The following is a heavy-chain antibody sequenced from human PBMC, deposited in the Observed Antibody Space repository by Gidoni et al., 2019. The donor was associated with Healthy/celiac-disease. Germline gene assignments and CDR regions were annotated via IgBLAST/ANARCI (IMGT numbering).Heavy chain of an antibody. CDR1: GFTFSSYA. CDR2: ISSNGGST. V-gene: IGHV3-64D*08. D-gene: IGHD3-22*01. J-gene: IGHJ4*02. Sequence: EVQLVESGGGLVQPGGSLRLSCSASGFTFSSYAMHWVRQAPGKGLEYVSAISSNGGSTYYADSVKGRFTISRDNSKNTLYLQMSSLRAEDTAVYYCYTYYYDSSGYYGRRDFDYWGQGTLVTVSS. CDR3: YTYYYDSSGYYGRRDFDY.